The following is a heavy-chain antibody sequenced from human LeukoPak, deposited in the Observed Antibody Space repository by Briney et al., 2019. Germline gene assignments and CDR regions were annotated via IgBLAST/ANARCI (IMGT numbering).Heavy chain of an antibody. CDR3: TREYSMIVVVPDC. V-gene: IGHV3-49*04. Sequence: GSPRLSCTASGFTFGDYAMSWVRQAPGKGLEWVGFIRSKAYGGTTEYAASVKGRFTISRDDSKSIAYLQMNSLKTEDTAVYYCTREYSMIVVVPDCWGHGILVTVSS. J-gene: IGHJ5*01. CDR1: GFTFGDYA. CDR2: IRSKAYGGTT. D-gene: IGHD3-22*01.